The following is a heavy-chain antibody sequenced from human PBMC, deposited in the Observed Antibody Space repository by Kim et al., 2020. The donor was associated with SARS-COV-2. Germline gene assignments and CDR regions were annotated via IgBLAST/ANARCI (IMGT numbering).Heavy chain of an antibody. CDR1: GYSFTSYW. CDR2: IYPGDSDT. CDR3: ARLSHIAVAGIGWFDP. J-gene: IGHJ5*02. D-gene: IGHD6-19*01. Sequence: GESLKISCKGSGYSFTSYWIGWVRQMPGKGLEWMGIIYPGDSDTRYSPSFQGQVTISADKSISTAYLQWSSLKASDTAMYYCARLSHIAVAGIGWFDPWGQGTLVTVSS. V-gene: IGHV5-51*01.